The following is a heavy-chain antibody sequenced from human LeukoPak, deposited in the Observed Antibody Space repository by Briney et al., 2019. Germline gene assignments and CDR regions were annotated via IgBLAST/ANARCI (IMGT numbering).Heavy chain of an antibody. V-gene: IGHV3-66*01. D-gene: IGHD5-12*01. CDR3: ARGGSSGYDYEAFDY. CDR1: GFSVSSNY. CDR2: IYSGGST. J-gene: IGHJ4*02. Sequence: GGSLRLSCAASGFSVSSNYMSWVRQAPGKGLEWVSVIYSGGSTYYADSVKGRFTISRDNSKNTLYLQMNSLRAEDTAVYYCARGGSSGYDYEAFDYWGQGTLVTVSS.